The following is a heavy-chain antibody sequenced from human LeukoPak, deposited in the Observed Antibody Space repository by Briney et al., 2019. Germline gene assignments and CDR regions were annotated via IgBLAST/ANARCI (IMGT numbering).Heavy chain of an antibody. CDR2: IFYSGST. CDR1: SGSISTSNYY. Sequence: SETLSLTCTVSSGSISTSNYYWGWVRQPPGKALEWIGNIFYSGSTYYSPSLKSRVTISLDTSRNQFSLKLSSVTAADTAVYYCAKFDCWGQGTLVTVSS. J-gene: IGHJ4*02. V-gene: IGHV4-39*07. CDR3: AKFDC.